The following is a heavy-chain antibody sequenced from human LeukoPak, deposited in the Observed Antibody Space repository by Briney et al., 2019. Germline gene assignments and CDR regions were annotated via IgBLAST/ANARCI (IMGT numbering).Heavy chain of an antibody. D-gene: IGHD6-13*01. CDR2: IYYSGST. J-gene: IGHJ3*02. Sequence: SETLSLTCTVSGGSVRSSSYYWGWIRQPPGKGLKYIGNIYYSGSTYYNPSLQSRVTISVDTSKNQFSLKLSSVTAADTAVYYCARLRGSSWYYDAFDIWGQGTMVTVSS. CDR1: GGSVRSSSYY. CDR3: ARLRGSSWYYDAFDI. V-gene: IGHV4-39*07.